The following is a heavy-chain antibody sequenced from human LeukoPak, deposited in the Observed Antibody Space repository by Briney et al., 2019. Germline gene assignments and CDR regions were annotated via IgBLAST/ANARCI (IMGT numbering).Heavy chain of an antibody. D-gene: IGHD6-13*01. CDR3: ARDSGYSSSWAPFDC. V-gene: IGHV3-48*03. CDR1: GFTFSSYE. J-gene: IGHJ4*02. Sequence: PGGSLRLSCAASGFTFSSYEMNWVRQAPGKGLEWVSYISSSGSTIYCADSVKGRFTISRDNAKNSLYLQMNSLRAEDTAVYYCARDSGYSSSWAPFDCWGQGTLVTVSS. CDR2: ISSSGSTI.